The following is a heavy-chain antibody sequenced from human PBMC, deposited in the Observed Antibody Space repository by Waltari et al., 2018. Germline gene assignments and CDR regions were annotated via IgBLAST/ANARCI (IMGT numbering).Heavy chain of an antibody. CDR1: GGSISSYY. D-gene: IGHD4-17*01. V-gene: IGHV4-59*01. Sequence: QVQLQESGPGLVKPSETLSLTCTVSGGSISSYYWSWIRQPPGKGLEWIGYIYYSGSTNYNPSLKSRVTISVDTSKNQFSLKLSSVTAADTAVYYCAVLYGDYSKSDYWGQGTLVTVSS. CDR2: IYYSGST. J-gene: IGHJ4*02. CDR3: AVLYGDYSKSDY.